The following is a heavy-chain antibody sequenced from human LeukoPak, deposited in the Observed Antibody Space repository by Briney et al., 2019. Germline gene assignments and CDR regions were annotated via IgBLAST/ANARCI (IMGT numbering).Heavy chain of an antibody. D-gene: IGHD3-9*01. CDR2: IKSKTDGGTT. CDR1: GFTFSNAW. CDR3: TTENYDILTGYYDY. J-gene: IGHJ4*02. V-gene: IGHV3-15*01. Sequence: PGGSLRLSCAASGFTFSNAWTSWVRQAPGKGLEWVGRIKSKTDGGTTDYAAPVKGRFTISRDDSKNTLYLQMNSLKTEDTAVYYCTTENYDILTGYYDYWGQGTLVIVSS.